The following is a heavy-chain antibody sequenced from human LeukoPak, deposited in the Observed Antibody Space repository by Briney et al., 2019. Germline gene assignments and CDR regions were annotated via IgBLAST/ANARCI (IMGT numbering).Heavy chain of an antibody. V-gene: IGHV3-7*01. J-gene: IGHJ4*02. CDR2: IKEDGSAK. CDR1: GFTFRTSW. D-gene: IGHD3-16*01. CDR3: ARDRAYSTFAY. Sequence: PGGSLRLSCAASGFTFRTSWMSWVRQAPGKGLEGVANIKEDGSAKNYVDSVKGHFTISRDNAETSLYLQMNSLRAEDTAVYYCARDRAYSTFAYWGQGTLVTVSS.